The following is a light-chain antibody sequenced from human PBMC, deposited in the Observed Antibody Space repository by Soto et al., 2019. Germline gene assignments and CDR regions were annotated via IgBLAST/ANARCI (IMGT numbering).Light chain of an antibody. V-gene: IGKV3-15*01. Sequence: EIVMTQSPATLSVSPGERATLSCRASQGISSNLAWYQQKPGQAPRLLIYGASTRATGIPARFSGSGSGTEFTLTISSLQSEDFALYYCQQYNNWITFGQGTRLDIK. CDR1: QGISSN. J-gene: IGKJ5*01. CDR3: QQYNNWIT. CDR2: GAS.